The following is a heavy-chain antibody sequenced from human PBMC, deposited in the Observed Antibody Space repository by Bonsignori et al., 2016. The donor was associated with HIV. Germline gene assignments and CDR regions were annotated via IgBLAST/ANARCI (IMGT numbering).Heavy chain of an antibody. D-gene: IGHD3-10*01. Sequence: WVRQAPGQGLEWMGGIIPIFGTANYAQKFQGRVTITADESTSTAYMELSSLRSEDTAVYYCAIRATGGPYYFDYWGQGTLVTVSS. CDR3: AIRATGGPYYFDY. V-gene: IGHV1-69*01. CDR2: IIPIFGTA. J-gene: IGHJ4*02.